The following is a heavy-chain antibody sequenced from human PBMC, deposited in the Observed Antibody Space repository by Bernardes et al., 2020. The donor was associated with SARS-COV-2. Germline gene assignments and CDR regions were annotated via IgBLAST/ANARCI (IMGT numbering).Heavy chain of an antibody. CDR3: ARGEDTLGPILLDY. V-gene: IGHV4-34*01. CDR2: INHSGST. D-gene: IGHD2-15*01. CDR1: GGSFSGYY. Sequence: SETLSLTCAVYGGSFSGYYWNWIRQPPGKGLEWIGEINHSGSTNYNPSLKSRVTISVDTSKNQFSLKLSSVTAADTAVYHCARGEDTLGPILLDYWGQGTLVTVSS. J-gene: IGHJ4*02.